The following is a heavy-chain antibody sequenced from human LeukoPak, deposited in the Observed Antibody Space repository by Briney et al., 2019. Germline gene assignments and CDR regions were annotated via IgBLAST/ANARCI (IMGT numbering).Heavy chain of an antibody. CDR1: GYTFIGYY. CDR3: ARDSRKVVPAANIYYYYMDV. D-gene: IGHD2-2*01. CDR2: INPNSGGT. Sequence: ASVKVSCKASGYTFIGYYMHWVRQAPGQGLEWMGWINPNSGGTNYAQKFQGRVTMTRDTSISTAYVELSRLRSDDTAVYYCARDSRKVVPAANIYYYYMDVWGKGTTVTVS. V-gene: IGHV1-2*02. J-gene: IGHJ6*03.